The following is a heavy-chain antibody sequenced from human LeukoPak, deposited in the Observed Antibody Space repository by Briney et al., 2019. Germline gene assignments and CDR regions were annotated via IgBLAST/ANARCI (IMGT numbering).Heavy chain of an antibody. CDR1: GFSFSTDW. J-gene: IGHJ4*02. V-gene: IGHV3-74*01. CDR3: ARAPIYSSSWYGY. CDR2: INSDGSST. Sequence: PGGSLRLSCAASGFSFSTDWMNWVRQAPGKGLVWVSRINSDGSSTSYADSVKGRFTISRDNAKNTLYLQMNSLRAEDTAVYYCARAPIYSSSWYGYWGQGTLVTVSS. D-gene: IGHD6-13*01.